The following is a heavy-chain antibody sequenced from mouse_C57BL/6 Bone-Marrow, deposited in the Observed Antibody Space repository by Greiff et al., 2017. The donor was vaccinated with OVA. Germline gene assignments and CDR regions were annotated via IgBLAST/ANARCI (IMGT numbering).Heavy chain of an antibody. CDR3: ARDYYGSSYWFAY. CDR1: GYTFTSYW. CDR2: IDPSASYT. V-gene: IGHV1-50*01. D-gene: IGHD1-1*01. J-gene: IGHJ3*01. Sequence: QVQLQQPGAELVKPGASVKLSCKASGYTFTSYWMQWVKQRPGQGLEWIGEIDPSASYTNYNQKFKGKATLTVDTSSSTAYMQLSSLTSEDSAVYYCARDYYGSSYWFAYWGQGTLVTVSA.